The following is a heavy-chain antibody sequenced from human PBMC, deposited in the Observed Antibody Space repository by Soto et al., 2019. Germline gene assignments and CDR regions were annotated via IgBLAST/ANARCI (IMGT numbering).Heavy chain of an antibody. CDR1: GFTFSNYG. Sequence: PGGSLRLSCATSGFTFSNYGMQWVRQAPGRGLEWLSVISYETSVQYYADSVKGRFTTSRDNSKNILYLQINSLRSEDTAVYYCAKEGKVRHSDSWGLDYWGQGALVT. D-gene: IGHD3-16*01. J-gene: IGHJ4*02. CDR2: ISYETSVQ. V-gene: IGHV3-30*18. CDR3: AKEGKVRHSDSWGLDY.